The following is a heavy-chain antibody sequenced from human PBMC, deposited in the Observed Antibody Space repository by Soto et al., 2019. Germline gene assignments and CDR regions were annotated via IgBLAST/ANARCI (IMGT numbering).Heavy chain of an antibody. V-gene: IGHV3-15*01. CDR3: PTRITIFGGNYYYYGMDV. D-gene: IGHD3-3*01. CDR2: IKSKTEGGTT. Sequence: GGSLRLSCAASGLTFSNAWMSWFRRAPGKCLEWVGRIKSKTEGGTTDYAATVKGTFTISRDDYKNTLYLQMNSLKTEGTAAYQCPTRITIFGGNYYYYGMDVWGQGTTVTVSS. CDR1: GLTFSNAW. J-gene: IGHJ6*02.